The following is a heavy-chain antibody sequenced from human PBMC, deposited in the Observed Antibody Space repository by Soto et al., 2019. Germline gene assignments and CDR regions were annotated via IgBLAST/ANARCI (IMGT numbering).Heavy chain of an antibody. CDR2: IYPGDSDT. CDR3: ARRIFGYDSSGYYSDYFDY. D-gene: IGHD3-22*01. CDR1: GYSFTSYW. V-gene: IGHV5-51*01. J-gene: IGHJ4*02. Sequence: GESLKISCKGSGYSFTSYWIGWVRQMPGKGLEWMGIIYPGDSDTRYSPSFQGQVTISADKSISTAYLQWSSLKASDTAMYYCARRIFGYDSSGYYSDYFDYWGQGTLVTVSS.